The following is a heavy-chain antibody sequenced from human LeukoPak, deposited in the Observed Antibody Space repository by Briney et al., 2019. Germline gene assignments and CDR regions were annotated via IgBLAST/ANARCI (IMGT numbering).Heavy chain of an antibody. CDR2: IRYDGSNK. V-gene: IGHV3-30*02. CDR1: GFIFTNHG. CDR3: AKDHYYDILTGLGDY. D-gene: IGHD3-9*01. J-gene: IGHJ4*02. Sequence: PGGSLRLSCAASGFIFTNHGMNWVRQAPGKGLEWVAFIRYDGSNKYYADSVKGRFTISRDNSKNTLYLQMNSLRAEDTAVYYCAKDHYYDILTGLGDYWGQGTLVTVSS.